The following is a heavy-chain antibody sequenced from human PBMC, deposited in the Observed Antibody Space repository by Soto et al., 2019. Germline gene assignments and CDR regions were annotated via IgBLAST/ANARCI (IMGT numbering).Heavy chain of an antibody. V-gene: IGHV4-34*01. CDR1: GGSFSGYY. CDR2: INHSGST. D-gene: IGHD2-15*01. CDR3: ARHTPAISISDH. Sequence: PSETLSLTCAVYGGSFSGYYWSWIRQPPGKGLEWIGEINHSGSTNYTPSLKSRVTISVDTSKNQFSLKLSSVTAADTAVYYCARHTPAISISDHWGQGTLVTVSS. J-gene: IGHJ4*02.